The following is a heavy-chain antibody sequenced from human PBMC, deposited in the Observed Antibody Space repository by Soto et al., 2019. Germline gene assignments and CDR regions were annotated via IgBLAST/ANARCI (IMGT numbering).Heavy chain of an antibody. CDR3: ARAHGYCSSTSCLDAFDI. J-gene: IGHJ3*02. Sequence: GGSLRLSCAASGFTFSSYDMHWVRQATGKGLEWVSAIGTAGDTYYPGSVKGRFTISRENAKNSLYLQMNSLRAGDTAGYYCARAHGYCSSTSCLDAFDIWGQGTMVTVSS. V-gene: IGHV3-13*01. CDR1: GFTFSSYD. D-gene: IGHD2-2*01. CDR2: IGTAGDT.